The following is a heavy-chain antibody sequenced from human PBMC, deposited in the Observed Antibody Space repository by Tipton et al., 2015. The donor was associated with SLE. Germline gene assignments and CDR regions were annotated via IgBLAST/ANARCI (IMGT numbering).Heavy chain of an antibody. J-gene: IGHJ4*02. V-gene: IGHV4-61*02. CDR1: GGSISSSSYY. CDR2: IYTSGST. D-gene: IGHD6-19*01. Sequence: GLVKPSETLSLTCTVSGGSISSSSYYWSWIRQPAGKGLEWIGRIYTSGSTNYNPSLKSRVTISVDTSKNQFSLKLSSVTAADTAVYYCARDYSSGWYFNYWGQGTLVTVSS. CDR3: ARDYSSGWYFNY.